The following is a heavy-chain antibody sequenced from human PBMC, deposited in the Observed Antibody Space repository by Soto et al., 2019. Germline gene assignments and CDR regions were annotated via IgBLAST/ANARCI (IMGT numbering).Heavy chain of an antibody. J-gene: IGHJ4*02. D-gene: IGHD3-9*01. Sequence: GASVKVSCKASGYTFTSYGISWVRQAPGQGLEWMGWISAYNGNTNYAQKLQGRVTMTTDTSTSTAYMELRSLRSDDTAVYYCARDDIYDILTGSSYFDYWGQGTLVTVSS. CDR1: GYTFTSYG. V-gene: IGHV1-18*01. CDR2: ISAYNGNT. CDR3: ARDDIYDILTGSSYFDY.